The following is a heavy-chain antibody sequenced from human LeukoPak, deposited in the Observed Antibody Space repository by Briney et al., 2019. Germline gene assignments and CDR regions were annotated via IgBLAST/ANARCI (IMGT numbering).Heavy chain of an antibody. CDR1: GGSFSGYY. J-gene: IGHJ4*02. CDR2: INHSGST. Sequence: ASETLSLTRAVYGGSFSGYYWSWIRQPPGKGLEWIGEINHSGSTNYNPSLKSQVTISVDTSKNQFSLKLSSVTAADTAVYYCARGGMVAAATVDFDYWGQGTLVTVSS. V-gene: IGHV4-34*01. D-gene: IGHD6-13*01. CDR3: ARGGMVAAATVDFDY.